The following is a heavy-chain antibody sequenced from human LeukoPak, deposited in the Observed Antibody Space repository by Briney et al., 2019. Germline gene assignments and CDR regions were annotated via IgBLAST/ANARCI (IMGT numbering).Heavy chain of an antibody. J-gene: IGHJ4*02. CDR2: INHSGST. Sequence: SETLSPTCAVYGGSFSGYYWSWIRRPPGKGLEWIGEINHSGSTNYNPSLKSRVTISVDTSKNQFSLKLSSVTAADTAAYYCARGRVVRGVMAYWGQGTLVTVSS. CDR1: GGSFSGYY. D-gene: IGHD3-10*01. V-gene: IGHV4-34*01. CDR3: ARGRVVRGVMAY.